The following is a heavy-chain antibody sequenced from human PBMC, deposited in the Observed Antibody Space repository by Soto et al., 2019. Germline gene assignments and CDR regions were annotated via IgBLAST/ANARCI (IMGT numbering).Heavy chain of an antibody. D-gene: IGHD1-1*01. V-gene: IGHV1-69*13. CDR2: IIPIFGTA. CDR3: ARSNGGTYNWIHP. J-gene: IGHJ5*02. CDR1: GGTFSSYA. Sequence: SVKVSCKASGGTFSSYAISWVRQAPGQGLEWMGGIIPIFGTANYAQKFQGRVTITADESTSTAYMELSSLRSEDTAVYYCARSNGGTYNWIHPCGQAPLVTVS.